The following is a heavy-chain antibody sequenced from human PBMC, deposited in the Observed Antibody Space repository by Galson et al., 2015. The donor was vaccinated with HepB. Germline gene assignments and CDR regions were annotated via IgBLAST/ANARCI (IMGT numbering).Heavy chain of an antibody. V-gene: IGHV3-30-3*01. CDR2: ISYDGSNK. D-gene: IGHD5-18*01. Sequence: SLRLSCAASGFTFSRYAMHWVRQAPGKGLEWVAVISYDGSNKYYADSVKGRFTISRDNSKNTLYLQMNSLRAEDTAVYYCAVSGYSYGQSYPLWSPGKYWGQGTLVTVSS. CDR3: AVSGYSYGQSYPLWSPGKY. CDR1: GFTFSRYA. J-gene: IGHJ4*02.